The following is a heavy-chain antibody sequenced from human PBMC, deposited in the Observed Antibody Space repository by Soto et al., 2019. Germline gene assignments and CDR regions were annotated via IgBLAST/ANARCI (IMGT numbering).Heavy chain of an antibody. Sequence: GGSLRLSCAASGFTFSDYYMSWIRQAPGKGLEWVSYISSSSSYTNYADSVKGRFTISRDNAKNSLYLQMNSLRAEDTAVYYCARGKYSSSWYPTRPVKFDYWGQGTLVTVSS. CDR2: ISSSSSYT. D-gene: IGHD6-13*01. CDR1: GFTFSDYY. J-gene: IGHJ4*02. V-gene: IGHV3-11*05. CDR3: ARGKYSSSWYPTRPVKFDY.